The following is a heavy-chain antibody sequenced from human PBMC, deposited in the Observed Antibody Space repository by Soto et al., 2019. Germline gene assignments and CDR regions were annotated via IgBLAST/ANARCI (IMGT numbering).Heavy chain of an antibody. J-gene: IGHJ2*01. D-gene: IGHD1-26*01. CDR2: IYYSGST. CDR1: GGSISSSSYY. V-gene: IGHV4-39*01. CDR3: ARLPAPQELPWYFDL. Sequence: PSETLSLTCTVSGGSISSSSYYWGWIRQPPGKGLEWIGSIYYSGSTYYNPSLKSRVTISVDTSKNQFSLKLSSVTAADTAVYYCARLPAPQELPWYFDLWGRGTLVTVS.